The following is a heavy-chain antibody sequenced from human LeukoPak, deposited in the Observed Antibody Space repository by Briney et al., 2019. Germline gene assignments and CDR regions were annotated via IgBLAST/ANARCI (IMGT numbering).Heavy chain of an antibody. CDR2: INHSGST. D-gene: IGHD2-15*01. J-gene: IGHJ4*02. V-gene: IGHV4-34*01. CDR1: GGSFSGYY. Sequence: SETLSLTCAVYGGSFSGYYWSWIRQPPGKGLEWIGEINHSGSTNYNPSLKSRVTISVDRSKNQFSLKLSSVTAADTAVYYCARAPAYCSGGSCYSGHFDYWGQGTLVTVSS. CDR3: ARAPAYCSGGSCYSGHFDY.